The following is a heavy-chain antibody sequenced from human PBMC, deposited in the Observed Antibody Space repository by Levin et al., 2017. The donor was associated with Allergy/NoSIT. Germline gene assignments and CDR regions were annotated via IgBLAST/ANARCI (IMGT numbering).Heavy chain of an antibody. V-gene: IGHV3-30-3*01. CDR1: GFTFSSYA. Sequence: TGGSLRLSCAASGFTFSSYAMHWVRQAPGKGLEWVAVISYDGSNKYYADSVKGRFTISRDNSKNTLYLQMNSLRAEDTAVYYCARDGGHVLLWFGELEDAFDIWGQGTMVTVSS. CDR3: ARDGGHVLLWFGELEDAFDI. CDR2: ISYDGSNK. J-gene: IGHJ3*02. D-gene: IGHD3-10*01.